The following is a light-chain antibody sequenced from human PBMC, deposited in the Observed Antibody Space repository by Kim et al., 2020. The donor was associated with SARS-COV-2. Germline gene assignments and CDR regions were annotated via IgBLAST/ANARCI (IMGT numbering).Light chain of an antibody. CDR1: RLADKD. CDR2: QDT. Sequence: SYELTQPPSVSVSPGQTASITCSGDRLADKDVCWYQQMPGQSPVLVIYQDTKRPSGIPERFSGSNSGYTATLTISGTHAMVDAAYYFQVWDRTPSIFCGG. V-gene: IGLV3-1*01. CDR3: QVWDRTPSI. J-gene: IGLJ2*01.